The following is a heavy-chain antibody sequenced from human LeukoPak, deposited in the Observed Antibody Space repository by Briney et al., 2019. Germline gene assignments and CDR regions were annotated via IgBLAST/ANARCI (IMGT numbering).Heavy chain of an antibody. CDR1: GFIFSDYY. V-gene: IGHV3-7*01. D-gene: IGHD2-15*01. CDR3: ARVPRLVDSFDY. J-gene: IGHJ4*02. Sequence: GGSPRLSCAASGFIFSDYYMSWIRQAPGKGLEWVANIKQDGSEKYYVDSVKGRFTISRDNAKNSLYLQMNSLRAEDTAVYYCARVPRLVDSFDYWGQGTLVTVSS. CDR2: IKQDGSEK.